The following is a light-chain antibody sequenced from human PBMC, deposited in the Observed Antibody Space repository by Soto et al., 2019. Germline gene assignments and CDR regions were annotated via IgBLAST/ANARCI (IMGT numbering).Light chain of an antibody. CDR3: QQYTNYPWT. Sequence: DIQMTQSPSCLSASVGDRLTNTCRASQYISSYLNWYQQKAGKAPXLLIYEASKLATGVPSRISGSGSGTEFTLTISSLQPDDFATYYCQQYTNYPWTFGQGTK. CDR1: QYISSY. J-gene: IGKJ1*01. CDR2: EAS. V-gene: IGKV1-5*03.